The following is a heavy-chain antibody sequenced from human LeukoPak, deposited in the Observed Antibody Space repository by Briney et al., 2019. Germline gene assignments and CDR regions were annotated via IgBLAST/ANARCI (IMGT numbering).Heavy chain of an antibody. J-gene: IGHJ4*02. Sequence: PGGSLRLSCAASGFTFSSYAMSWVRQAPGKGLEWVSAISGSGGSTYYADSVKGRFTISRDNSKNTLYLQMNSLKTEDTAVYYCTTDSPYDSSGYPMYWGQGTLVTVSS. V-gene: IGHV3-23*01. CDR2: ISGSGGST. D-gene: IGHD3-22*01. CDR3: TTDSPYDSSGYPMY. CDR1: GFTFSSYA.